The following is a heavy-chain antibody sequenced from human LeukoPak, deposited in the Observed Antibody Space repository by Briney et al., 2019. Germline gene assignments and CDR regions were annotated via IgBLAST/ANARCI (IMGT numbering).Heavy chain of an antibody. CDR1: GFTFSGSA. Sequence: PGGSLRLSCAASGFTFSGSAMHWVRQASGKGLEWVGRIRSKANSYATAYAASVKGRFTISRDDSKNTAYLQMNSLKTEDTAGYYCTRRGSSGYDFDYWGQGTLVTVSS. V-gene: IGHV3-73*01. D-gene: IGHD5-12*01. CDR2: IRSKANSYAT. CDR3: TRRGSSGYDFDY. J-gene: IGHJ4*02.